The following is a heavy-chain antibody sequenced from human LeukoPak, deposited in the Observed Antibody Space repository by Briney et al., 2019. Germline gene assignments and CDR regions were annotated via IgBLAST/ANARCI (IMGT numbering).Heavy chain of an antibody. J-gene: IGHJ4*02. CDR2: ISDIGSI. V-gene: IGHV4-59*08. CDR3: AGHHPRNTVDF. Sequence: SETLSLTCTVSGGSMSPYHWGWIRQPPGKGLEWIAYISDIGSINYNPSLKSRVTISLDTSKNQFSLKLSSVTAADTAVYYCAGHHPRNTVDFWGQGTLVTVSS. CDR1: GGSMSPYH. D-gene: IGHD2/OR15-2a*01.